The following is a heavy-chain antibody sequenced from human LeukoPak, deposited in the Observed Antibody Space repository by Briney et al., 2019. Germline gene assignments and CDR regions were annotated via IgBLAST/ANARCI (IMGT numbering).Heavy chain of an antibody. CDR1: GYTFTSYG. V-gene: IGHV1-18*01. CDR2: ISAYNGNT. Sequence: ASVKVSCKASGYTFTSYGISWVRQAPGQGLEWMGWISAYNGNTNYAQKPQGRVTMTTDTSTSTAYMELRSLRSDDTAVYYCARDRHSSWNRGSDYWGQGTLVTVSS. D-gene: IGHD6-13*01. CDR3: ARDRHSSWNRGSDY. J-gene: IGHJ4*02.